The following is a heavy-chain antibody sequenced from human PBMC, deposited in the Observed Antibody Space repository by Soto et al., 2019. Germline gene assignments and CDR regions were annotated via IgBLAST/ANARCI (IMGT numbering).Heavy chain of an antibody. Sequence: QVLLVQSGSEVKKPGASMKVSCQTSGYTFSEFALTWVRQVPDKGLEWLGWISPYTGKTNYAQRVHDRVALTTDTSTRTAYLELRSLTYDDTAVYYCARLGWELLSGRRYFDYWGQGTLVTVSS. D-gene: IGHD1-26*01. J-gene: IGHJ4*02. CDR1: GYTFSEFA. CDR2: ISPYTGKT. CDR3: ARLGWELLSGRRYFDY. V-gene: IGHV1-18*04.